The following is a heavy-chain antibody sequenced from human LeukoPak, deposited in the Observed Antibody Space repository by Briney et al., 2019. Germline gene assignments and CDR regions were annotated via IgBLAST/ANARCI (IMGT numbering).Heavy chain of an antibody. Sequence: PGGSLRLSCEGSRFTFSNYWMSWVRQAPGKGLERVANIKDDGSQKNYIDSVRGRFTISRDNAKASVFLQMNSLSFDDTAVYYCARRNAGTTWSFDSWGQETLVTVSS. D-gene: IGHD1-1*01. CDR2: IKDDGSQK. V-gene: IGHV3-7*01. J-gene: IGHJ4*02. CDR1: RFTFSNYW. CDR3: ARRNAGTTWSFDS.